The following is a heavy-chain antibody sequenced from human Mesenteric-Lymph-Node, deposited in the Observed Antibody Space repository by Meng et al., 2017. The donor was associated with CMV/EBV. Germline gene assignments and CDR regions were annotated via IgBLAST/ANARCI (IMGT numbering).Heavy chain of an antibody. CDR1: GYTFTSYY. Sequence: ASVKVSCKASGYTFTSYYMHWVRQAPGQGLEWMGIINPDGGSTIYAQKIQGRVAMTRDTSTSTVYMDLSSLGPEDTAVYYCARDPYGSGSSALDYWGQGTLVTVSS. CDR3: ARDPYGSGSSALDY. D-gene: IGHD3-10*01. CDR2: INPDGGST. V-gene: IGHV1-46*01. J-gene: IGHJ4*02.